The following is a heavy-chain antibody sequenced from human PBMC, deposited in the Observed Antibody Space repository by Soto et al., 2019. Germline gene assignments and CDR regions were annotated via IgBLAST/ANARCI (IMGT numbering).Heavy chain of an antibody. CDR2: VSFDGVNK. CDR1: GFTLNTYS. Sequence: GGSLRLSCSVSGFTLNTYSMHWVRQAPGKGLEWVAVVSFDGVNKHYRDSVKGRFTISRDIAKNMLYLQMTSLRLEDTALYYCARDPDLIEAAGNYFDYWGQGTPVTVSS. CDR3: ARDPDLIEAAGNYFDY. V-gene: IGHV3-30-3*01. D-gene: IGHD6-13*01. J-gene: IGHJ4*02.